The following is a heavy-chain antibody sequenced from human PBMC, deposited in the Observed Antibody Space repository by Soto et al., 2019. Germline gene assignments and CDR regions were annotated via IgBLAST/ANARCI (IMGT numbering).Heavy chain of an antibody. CDR1: GYTFSAYY. Sequence: QVQLAQSGAEVKEPGDSVRVSCEASGYTFSAYYLHWVRQAPGQGLEWMGWINPKFGDTTYAHDCQGRVTMTRDMSIRTVYMELSRLTSDDTAIYYCARNMDYYYGPGSGNGHGVWGQGTTVTVFS. CDR2: INPKFGDT. V-gene: IGHV1-2*02. J-gene: IGHJ6*02. D-gene: IGHD3-10*01. CDR3: ARNMDYYYGPGSGNGHGV.